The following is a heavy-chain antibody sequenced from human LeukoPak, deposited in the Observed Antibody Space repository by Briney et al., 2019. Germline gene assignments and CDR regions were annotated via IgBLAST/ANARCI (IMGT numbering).Heavy chain of an antibody. CDR1: GSTFSSYG. D-gene: IGHD3-16*02. V-gene: IGHV3-30*03. CDR3: ARDQARYDYVWGSYRYDYYGMDV. CDR2: ISYDGGNS. Sequence: PERSLRLSCEASGSTFSSYGMHWVRQAPGKGLEWVAVISYDGGNSYYADSVKGRFTISRDNSKNTLYLQMNSLRAEDTAVYYCARDQARYDYVWGSYRYDYYGMDVWGQGTTVTVSS. J-gene: IGHJ6*02.